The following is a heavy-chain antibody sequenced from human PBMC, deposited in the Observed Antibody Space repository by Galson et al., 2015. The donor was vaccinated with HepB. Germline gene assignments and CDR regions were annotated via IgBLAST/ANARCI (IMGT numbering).Heavy chain of an antibody. V-gene: IGHV3-7*04. D-gene: IGHD6-19*01. J-gene: IGHJ4*02. CDR2: IKADETEK. CDR1: GFTFDDYA. CDR3: AGGRGWLVEN. Sequence: SLRLSCAASGFTFDDYAMHWVRQAPRKGLEWVANIKADETEKYYMDSVKGRFTISRDNGKSTLFLQMNSLTDEDTAVYYCAGGRGWLVENWGQGTLVTVSS.